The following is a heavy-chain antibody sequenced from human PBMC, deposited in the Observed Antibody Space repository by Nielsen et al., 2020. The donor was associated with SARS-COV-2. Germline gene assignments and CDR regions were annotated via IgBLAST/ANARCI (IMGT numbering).Heavy chain of an antibody. CDR3: ARDLGYCYSTSCYTLAFDI. D-gene: IGHD2-2*02. J-gene: IGHJ3*02. Sequence: GGSLRLSCAASGFTFRSYGMNWVRQAPGKGLEWVSYISSSSSTIYYADSVKGRFTTSRDNAKNSLYLQMNSLRVEDTAVYYCARDLGYCYSTSCYTLAFDIWGQGTMVTVSS. CDR2: ISSSSSTI. CDR1: GFTFRSYG. V-gene: IGHV3-48*01.